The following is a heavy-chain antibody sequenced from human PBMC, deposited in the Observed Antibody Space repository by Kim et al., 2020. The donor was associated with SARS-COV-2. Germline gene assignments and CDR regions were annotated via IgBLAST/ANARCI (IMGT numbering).Heavy chain of an antibody. D-gene: IGHD3-22*01. J-gene: IGHJ4*02. Sequence: SETLSLTCTVSGGSISSSSYYWGWIRQPPGKGLEWIGSIYYSGSTYYNPSLKSRVTISVDTSKNQFSLKLSPVTAADTAVYYCATNYYDSSGGFDYWGQGTLVTVSS. CDR1: GGSISSSSYY. V-gene: IGHV4-39*01. CDR2: IYYSGST. CDR3: ATNYYDSSGGFDY.